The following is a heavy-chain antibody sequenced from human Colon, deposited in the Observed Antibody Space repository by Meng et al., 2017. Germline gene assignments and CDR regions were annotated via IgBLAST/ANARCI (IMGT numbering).Heavy chain of an antibody. J-gene: IGHJ5*02. V-gene: IGHV4-59*01. D-gene: IGHD3-10*01. CDR2: VYYTGST. Sequence: SETLSLTCSVSGASISDYYWSLIRQPPGKGLEYIGYVYYTGSTYYTPSLKSRVTISVDTSKNQFFLKLSSVTAADTAVYYCARGQALLWFGELSWGQGTLVTVSS. CDR3: ARGQALLWFGELS. CDR1: GASISDYY.